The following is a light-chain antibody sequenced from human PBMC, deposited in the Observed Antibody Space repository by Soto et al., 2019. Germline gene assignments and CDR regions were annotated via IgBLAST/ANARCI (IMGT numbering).Light chain of an antibody. Sequence: DIQMAQSPSTLSAAVGDRVTITCRASQSISTWLAWYQQKPGKAPNLLIYKTSKLESGVPARFSGSGSGTEFTLTVSSLQPDDIATYYCQQYNGYSPITFGQGTRLEI. CDR3: QQYNGYSPIT. J-gene: IGKJ5*01. CDR2: KTS. V-gene: IGKV1-5*03. CDR1: QSISTW.